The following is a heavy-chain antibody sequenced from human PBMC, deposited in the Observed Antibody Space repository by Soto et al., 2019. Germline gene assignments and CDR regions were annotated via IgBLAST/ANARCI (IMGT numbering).Heavy chain of an antibody. CDR1: GGSISSSSYY. V-gene: IGHV4-39*01. D-gene: IGHD6-19*01. CDR2: IYYSGST. J-gene: IGHJ5*02. CDR3: ARQQWLVRSWFDP. Sequence: PSETLSLTCTVSGGSISSSSYYWGWIRQPPGKGLEWIGSIYYSGSTYYNPSLKSRVTISVDTSKNQFSLKLSSVTAADTAVYYCARQQWLVRSWFDPWGQGTLVTVSS.